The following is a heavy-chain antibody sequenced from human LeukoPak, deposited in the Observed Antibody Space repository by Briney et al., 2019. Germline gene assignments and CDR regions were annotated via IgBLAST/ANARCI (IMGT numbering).Heavy chain of an antibody. D-gene: IGHD1-26*01. CDR1: GYSISSGYY. Sequence: SGTLSLXCTVSGYSISSGYYWGWIRQPPGKGLEWIGSIYHSGSTYYNPSLKSRVTISVDTSKNQFSLKLSSVTAADTAVYYCARLAGATPFDYWGQGTLVTVSS. J-gene: IGHJ4*02. CDR3: ARLAGATPFDY. CDR2: IYHSGST. V-gene: IGHV4-38-2*02.